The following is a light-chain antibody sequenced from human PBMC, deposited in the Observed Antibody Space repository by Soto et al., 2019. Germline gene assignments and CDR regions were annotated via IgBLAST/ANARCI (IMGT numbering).Light chain of an antibody. CDR1: QSVRSNY. J-gene: IGKJ5*01. CDR3: QQYDASTIT. Sequence: VLTQSPGTLSLSPGERATLSCRATQSVRSNYLGWYQQKPGQAPRLLIYGASSRAAGIPVRFSGGGSGTDFTLTISRLEPEDFAVYYCQQYDASTITFGQGTRLDFK. V-gene: IGKV3-20*01. CDR2: GAS.